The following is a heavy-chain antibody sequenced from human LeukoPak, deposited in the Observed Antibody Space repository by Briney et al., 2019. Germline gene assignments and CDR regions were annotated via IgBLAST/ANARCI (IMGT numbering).Heavy chain of an antibody. V-gene: IGHV4-34*01. D-gene: IGHD3-10*01. Sequence: IPSETLSLTCAVYGGSFSGYYWSWIRQPPGKGLEWIGEINHSGSTNYNPSLKSRFTISVDTSKNQFSLKLSSVTAADTAVYYCAREQWFGEFKFDYWGQGTLVTVSS. CDR1: GGSFSGYY. CDR3: AREQWFGEFKFDY. J-gene: IGHJ4*02. CDR2: INHSGST.